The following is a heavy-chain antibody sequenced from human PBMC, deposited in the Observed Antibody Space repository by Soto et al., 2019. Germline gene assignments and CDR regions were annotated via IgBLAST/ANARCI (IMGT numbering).Heavy chain of an antibody. Sequence: EVQLLESGGGLVQPGGSLRLSCAASGFTFSSYAMSWVRQAPGKGLEWVSAISGSGGSTYYADSVKGRFTISRDNSKNTLYLQMNSLRAEDTAVYDCARAPGGTPRGNAFDVWGQGTMFTVS. J-gene: IGHJ3*01. V-gene: IGHV3-23*01. CDR3: ARAPGGTPRGNAFDV. CDR2: ISGSGGST. D-gene: IGHD3-16*01. CDR1: GFTFSSYA.